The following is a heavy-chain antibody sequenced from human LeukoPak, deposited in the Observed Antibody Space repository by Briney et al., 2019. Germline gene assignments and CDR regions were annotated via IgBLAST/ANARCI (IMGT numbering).Heavy chain of an antibody. Sequence: ASVKVSCKASGYTFTSYDINWVRQATGQGLKWMGWMNPNSGNTGYAQKFQGRVTMTRNTSISTAYMELSSLRSEDTAVYYCARGLPPPPWGAVAGIDDYWGQGTLVTVSS. V-gene: IGHV1-8*01. CDR1: GYTFTSYD. D-gene: IGHD6-19*01. J-gene: IGHJ4*02. CDR2: MNPNSGNT. CDR3: ARGLPPPPWGAVAGIDDY.